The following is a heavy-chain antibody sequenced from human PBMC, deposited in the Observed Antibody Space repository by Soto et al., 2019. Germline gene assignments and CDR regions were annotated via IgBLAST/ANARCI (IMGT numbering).Heavy chain of an antibody. J-gene: IGHJ4*02. Sequence: SETLSLTCTVSGGSISSGYYYWSWIRQHPGKGLEWIGYIYYSGTTYYNPSLKSRVTISVDTSKNQFSLKLSSVTAADTAVYYCATSLKIAAAGFFDYWGQGTLVTVS. CDR2: IYYSGTT. CDR3: ATSLKIAAAGFFDY. CDR1: GGSISSGYYY. D-gene: IGHD6-13*01. V-gene: IGHV4-31*03.